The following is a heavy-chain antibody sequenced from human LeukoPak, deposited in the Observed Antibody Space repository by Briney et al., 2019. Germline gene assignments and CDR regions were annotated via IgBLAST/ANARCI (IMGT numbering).Heavy chain of an antibody. CDR1: GFTVSSNY. Sequence: GGSLRLSCAASGFTVSSNYMSWVRQAPRKGLEWVSVIYSGGSTYYADSVKGRFTISRDNSKNTLYLQMNSLRAEDTAVYYCARRGMVRGVIPYYFDYWGQGTLVTVSS. J-gene: IGHJ4*02. CDR2: IYSGGST. V-gene: IGHV3-66*01. CDR3: ARRGMVRGVIPYYFDY. D-gene: IGHD3-10*01.